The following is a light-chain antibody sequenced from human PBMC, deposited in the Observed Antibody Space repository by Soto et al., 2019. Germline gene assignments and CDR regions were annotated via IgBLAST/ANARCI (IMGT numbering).Light chain of an antibody. CDR1: QSVSHW. CDR3: QQYNTYRT. J-gene: IGKJ1*01. V-gene: IGKV1-5*01. Sequence: DIQVTQSPSTLSASVGDRVTFTCRASQSVSHWLAWYQQKPGKAPKLLTYDASSLRSGVPSRFGGSGSGTEFTLTISSLQPDDLATYYCQQYNTYRTLGPGTKVDIK. CDR2: DAS.